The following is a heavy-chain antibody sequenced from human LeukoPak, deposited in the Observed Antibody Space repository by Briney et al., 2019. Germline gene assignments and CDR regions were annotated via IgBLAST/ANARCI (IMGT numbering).Heavy chain of an antibody. V-gene: IGHV1-18*01. J-gene: IGHJ4*02. D-gene: IGHD2-2*01. CDR3: ARDGGWVVPASFDY. CDR2: ISAYNGNT. CDR1: GYTLSSFG. Sequence: ASAKDSCKASGYTLSSFGISWGSTAPGQRVWWKGWISAYNGNTNYAQKLQGRVTMTTDTSTSTAYMELRSLRSDDTAVYYCARDGGWVVPASFDYWGQGTLVTVSS.